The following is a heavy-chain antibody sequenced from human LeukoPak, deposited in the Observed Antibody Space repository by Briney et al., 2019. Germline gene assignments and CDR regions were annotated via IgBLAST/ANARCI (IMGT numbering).Heavy chain of an antibody. D-gene: IGHD3-10*02. V-gene: IGHV3-30*04. CDR3: AELGITMIGGV. Sequence: GGSLRLPCTASGFIFSNYAMHWVRQAPGKGLEWVAVIFNDGSNKYYADSVKGRFTISRDNAKNSLYLQMNSLRAEDTAVHYCAELGITMIGGVWGKGTTVTISS. CDR2: IFNDGSNK. J-gene: IGHJ6*04. CDR1: GFIFSNYA.